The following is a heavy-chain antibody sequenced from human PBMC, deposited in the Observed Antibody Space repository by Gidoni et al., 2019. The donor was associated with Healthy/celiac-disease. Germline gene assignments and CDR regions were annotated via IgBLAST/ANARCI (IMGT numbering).Heavy chain of an antibody. CDR1: GFTFSSYS. J-gene: IGHJ6*02. Sequence: EVQLVESGGGLVKPGGSLRLSCAASGFTFSSYSMNWVRQAPGKGLEWVASISSSSSYIYYADAVKGRFTISRDNAKNSLYLQMNSLRAEDTAVYYCARVRVGATSTGGYGMDVWGQGTTVTVSS. CDR2: ISSSSSYI. V-gene: IGHV3-21*01. D-gene: IGHD1-26*01. CDR3: ARVRVGATSTGGYGMDV.